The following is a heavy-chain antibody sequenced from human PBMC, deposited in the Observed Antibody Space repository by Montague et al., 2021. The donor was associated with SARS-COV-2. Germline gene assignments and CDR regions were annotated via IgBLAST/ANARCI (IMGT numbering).Heavy chain of an antibody. V-gene: IGHV3-13*01. CDR1: GFTFSSYD. D-gene: IGHD3-22*01. CDR2: IGIAGDT. Sequence: SLRLSCAASGFTFSSYDMHWVRQATGKGLEWVSAIGIAGDTYYPGSVKGRFTISRENAKNSLYLQMNSLRAGDTAVYYCARGHHYYDSSGYLGAGYYYYYMDVWGKGTTVTVSS. J-gene: IGHJ6*03. CDR3: ARGHHYYDSSGYLGAGYYYYYMDV.